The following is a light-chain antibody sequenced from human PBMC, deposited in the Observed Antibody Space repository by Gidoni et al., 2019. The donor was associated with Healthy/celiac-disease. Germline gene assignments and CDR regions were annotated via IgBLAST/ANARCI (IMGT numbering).Light chain of an antibody. V-gene: IGKV3-11*01. CDR3: QQRSNWPPMYT. J-gene: IGKJ2*01. Sequence: EIVLTPSPATLSLSPGERATLSCRASQSVSSYLAWYQQKPGQAPRLLIYDASNRATGIPARFSGSGSGTVFTLTISSLEPEDFAVYYCQQRSNWPPMYTFGQGTKLEIK. CDR2: DAS. CDR1: QSVSSY.